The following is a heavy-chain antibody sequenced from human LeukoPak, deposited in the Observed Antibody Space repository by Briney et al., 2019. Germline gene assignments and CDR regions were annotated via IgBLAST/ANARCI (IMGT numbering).Heavy chain of an antibody. CDR1: GYTFTSYG. Sequence: GPSVKVFCKSSGYTFTSYGVSWARQAPGQGLEWMGWINAYNGNTNYAQKFQGRVTMTTDTSTSTAYMELNSLRSDDTAVYYCARDGAANIPRFDPWGQGTLVTVSS. CDR3: ARDGAANIPRFDP. V-gene: IGHV1-18*01. J-gene: IGHJ5*02. CDR2: INAYNGNT. D-gene: IGHD1-26*01.